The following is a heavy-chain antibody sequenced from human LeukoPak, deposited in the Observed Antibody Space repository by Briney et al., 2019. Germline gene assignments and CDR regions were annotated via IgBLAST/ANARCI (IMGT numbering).Heavy chain of an antibody. CDR2: IIPIFGTA. Sequence: ASVKVSCKASGGTFSSYAISWVRQAPGHGLEWMGGIIPIFGTANYAQKFQGRVTITTDESTSTAYMELSSLRSEDTAVYYCARDLTYDFWSGYPSWGQGTLVTVSS. V-gene: IGHV1-69*05. D-gene: IGHD3-3*01. J-gene: IGHJ4*02. CDR3: ARDLTYDFWSGYPS. CDR1: GGTFSSYA.